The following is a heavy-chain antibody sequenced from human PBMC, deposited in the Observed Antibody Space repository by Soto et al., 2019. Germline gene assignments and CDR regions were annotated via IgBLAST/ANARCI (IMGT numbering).Heavy chain of an antibody. V-gene: IGHV1-2*04. J-gene: IGHJ6*02. CDR3: AREGYCSGGSCYSGRYYYYGMDV. CDR1: GYTFNGYY. D-gene: IGHD2-15*01. Sequence: KVSCKASGYTFNGYYIHWVRQAPGQGLEWMGWINPNSGGRNYAQKFQGWVTMTRDTSISTAYMELSRLRSDDTAVYYCAREGYCSGGSCYSGRYYYYGMDVWGQGTTVTVSS. CDR2: INPNSGGR.